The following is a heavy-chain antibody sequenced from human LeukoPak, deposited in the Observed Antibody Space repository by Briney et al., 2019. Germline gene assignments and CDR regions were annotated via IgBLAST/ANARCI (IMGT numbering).Heavy chain of an antibody. CDR3: AKDLWFGEFGNDY. CDR2: IYHSGST. D-gene: IGHD3-10*01. V-gene: IGHV4-30-2*01. J-gene: IGHJ4*02. Sequence: SETLSLTCTVSGGSISSGDYYWSWIRQPPGKGLEWIGYIYHSGSTYYNPSLKSRVTISVDRSKNQFSLKLTSVTVADTAVYYCAKDLWFGEFGNDYWGQGTPVTVSS. CDR1: GGSISSGDYY.